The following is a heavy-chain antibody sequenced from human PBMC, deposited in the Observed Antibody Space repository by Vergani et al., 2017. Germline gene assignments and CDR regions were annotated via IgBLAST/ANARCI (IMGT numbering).Heavy chain of an antibody. J-gene: IGHJ4*02. CDR3: ARMGGYDEGDAFRIGYFDS. Sequence: QVQLQESGPGLVKPSQTLSLTCSVSGDSISSGVYYWNWIRQPPGKGLEWIGYIYSTGSSHHNPSLMRQINMSVDTSKNQFSLKLNSVTAADTAMYYWARMGGYDEGDAFRIGYFDSWGPGILVTVSS. D-gene: IGHD3-22*01. CDR1: GDSISSGVYY. CDR2: IYSTGSS. V-gene: IGHV4-31*01.